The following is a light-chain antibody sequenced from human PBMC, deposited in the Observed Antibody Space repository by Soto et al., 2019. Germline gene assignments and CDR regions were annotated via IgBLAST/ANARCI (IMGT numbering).Light chain of an antibody. CDR2: AAS. CDR3: QQYGSSL. CDR1: HNINTY. V-gene: IGKV1-39*01. Sequence: DIQMTQCPSSLSASVGDRVAITCRASHNINTYLNWYQQRPGKAPRLLIYAASSVQGGVPSRFSGSGSGTDFTLTISRLEPEDFAVYYCQQYGSSLFGQGTRLEIK. J-gene: IGKJ5*01.